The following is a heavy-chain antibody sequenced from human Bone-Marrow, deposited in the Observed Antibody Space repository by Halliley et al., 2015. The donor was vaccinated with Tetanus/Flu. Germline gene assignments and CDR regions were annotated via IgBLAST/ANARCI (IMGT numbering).Heavy chain of an antibody. CDR2: ISYSGAT. V-gene: IGHV4-59*01. CDR3: ARLWRGFAY. J-gene: IGHJ4*02. D-gene: IGHD3-3*01. Sequence: PGKGWAWVAFISYSGATTYNPSLRSRVPISVETSKKPFSLKLTSVSAAATAVYYCARLWRGFAYWGQGTLVTVSS.